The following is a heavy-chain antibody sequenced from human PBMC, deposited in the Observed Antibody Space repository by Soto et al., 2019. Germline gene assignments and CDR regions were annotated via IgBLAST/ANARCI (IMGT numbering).Heavy chain of an antibody. CDR3: AKDGGGYNYGYVMLDKYDYGMDV. Sequence: QVQLVESGGGVVQPGRSLRLSCAASGFTFSTYAMHWVRQAPGKGLEWVAVISYDGTNKYYADSVRGRFTISRDNSKNTLFLQMNSLRAEETAVYYCAKDGGGYNYGYVMLDKYDYGMDVWGQGTTVTVSS. J-gene: IGHJ6*02. D-gene: IGHD5-18*01. CDR1: GFTFSTYA. CDR2: ISYDGTNK. V-gene: IGHV3-30-3*01.